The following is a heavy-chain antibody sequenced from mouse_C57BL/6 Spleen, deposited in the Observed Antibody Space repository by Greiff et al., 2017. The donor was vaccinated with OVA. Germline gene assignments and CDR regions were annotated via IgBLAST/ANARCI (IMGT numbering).Heavy chain of an antibody. V-gene: IGHV3-1*01. CDR1: GYSITSGYD. Sequence: VQLQQSGPGMVKPSQSLSLTCTVTGYSITSGYDWHWIRHFPGNKLEWMGYISYSGSTNYNPSLKSRISITHDTSKNHFFLKLNSVTTEDTATYYCANSNYDYAMDYWGQGTSVTVSS. CDR2: ISYSGST. CDR3: ANSNYDYAMDY. J-gene: IGHJ4*01. D-gene: IGHD2-5*01.